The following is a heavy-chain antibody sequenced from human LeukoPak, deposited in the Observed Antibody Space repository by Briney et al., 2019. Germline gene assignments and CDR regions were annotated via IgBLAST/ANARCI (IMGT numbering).Heavy chain of an antibody. J-gene: IGHJ4*02. V-gene: IGHV1-69*01. D-gene: IGHD3-10*01. CDR3: ARGSLRYYYGSGSYYTLDY. CDR2: IIPIFGTA. CDR1: GFTFSSYA. Sequence: AGGSLRLSCAASGFTFSSYAISWVRQAPGQGLEWMGGIIPIFGTANYAQKFQGRVTITADESTSTAYMELSSLRSEDTAVYYCARGSLRYYYGSGSYYTLDYWGQGTLVTVSS.